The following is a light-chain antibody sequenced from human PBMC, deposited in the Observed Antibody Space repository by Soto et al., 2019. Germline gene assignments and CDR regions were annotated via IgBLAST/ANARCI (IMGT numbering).Light chain of an antibody. J-gene: IGKJ1*01. V-gene: IGKV1-5*01. CDR1: QSISSW. Sequence: DIQMTQSPSTLSASVGDRVTITCRASQSISSWLAWYQQKPGKAPKLLIYDASSLESGVPSRFSGSGSGTEFTLTITSLQPEDFETYYCQQSYNTPWTFGQGTKVDI. CDR2: DAS. CDR3: QQSYNTPWT.